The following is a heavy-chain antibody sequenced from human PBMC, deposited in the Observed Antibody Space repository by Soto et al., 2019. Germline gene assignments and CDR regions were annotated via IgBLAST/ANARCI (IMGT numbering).Heavy chain of an antibody. CDR2: INHSGST. J-gene: IGHJ4*02. V-gene: IGHV4-34*01. CDR1: GGSFSGYY. D-gene: IGHD6-19*01. CDR3: ASYPGRGKAVAGTIY. Sequence: PSETLSLTCAVYGGSFSGYYWSWIRQPPGKGLEWIGEINHSGSTNYNPSLKSRVTISVDTSKNQFSLKLSSMTAAATEVYYSASYPGRGKAVAGTIYCGKGTLVTVSS.